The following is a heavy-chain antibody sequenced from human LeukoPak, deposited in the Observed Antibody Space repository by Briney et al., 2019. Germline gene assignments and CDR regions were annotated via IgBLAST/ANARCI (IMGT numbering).Heavy chain of an antibody. CDR3: ARAIYGSAFDY. CDR1: GFTFSSYW. CDR2: IKQDGSEK. V-gene: IGHV3-7*01. Sequence: GGSLRLSCAASGFTFSSYWMSWVRQAPGKGLEWVANIKQDGSEKYYVDSVKGRFTISRDNAKNSLYLQMNSLRAEDTAVYFCARAIYGSAFDYWGQGTLVTVSS. J-gene: IGHJ4*02. D-gene: IGHD3-10*01.